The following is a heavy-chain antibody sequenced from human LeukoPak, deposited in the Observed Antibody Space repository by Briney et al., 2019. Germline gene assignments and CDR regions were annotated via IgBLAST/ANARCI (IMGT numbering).Heavy chain of an antibody. V-gene: IGHV3-30*04. CDR2: ISYDGSDK. CDR1: GFTFSSYT. CDR3: ARTPTILGYCTNGICPPRHGMDV. J-gene: IGHJ6*02. Sequence: GGYLRLSCAASGFTFSSYTMHWVRQAPGRGLEWVAVISYDGSDKYYADSVKGRFTISRDNSKNTLYLQMNSLRAEDTAVYYCARTPTILGYCTNGICPPRHGMDVWGQGTTVTVSS. D-gene: IGHD2-8*01.